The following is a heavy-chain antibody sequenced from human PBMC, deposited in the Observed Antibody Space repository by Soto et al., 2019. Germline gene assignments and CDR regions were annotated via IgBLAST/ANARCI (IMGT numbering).Heavy chain of an antibody. Sequence: SETLSLTCAVYGGSFSGYYWSWIRQPPGKGLEWIGEINHSGSTNYNPSLKSRVTISVDTSKNQFSLKLSSVTAADTAVYYCARGHIVVVPAASSLYNWFDPWGQGTLVTVSS. CDR3: ARGHIVVVPAASSLYNWFDP. CDR2: INHSGST. J-gene: IGHJ5*02. CDR1: GGSFSGYY. V-gene: IGHV4-34*01. D-gene: IGHD2-2*01.